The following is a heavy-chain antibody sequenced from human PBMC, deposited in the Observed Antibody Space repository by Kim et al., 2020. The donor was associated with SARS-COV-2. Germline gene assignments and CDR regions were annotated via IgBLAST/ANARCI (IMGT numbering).Heavy chain of an antibody. CDR1: GFTFSSYA. CDR3: AKFLEPRKITIFGVVIIPPHGPYGMDV. V-gene: IGHV3-23*01. J-gene: IGHJ6*02. D-gene: IGHD3-3*01. Sequence: GGSLRLSCAASGFTFSSYAMSWVRQAPGKGLEWVSAISGSGGSTYYADSVKGRFTISRDNSKNTLYLQMNSLRAEDTAVYYCAKFLEPRKITIFGVVIIPPHGPYGMDVWGQGTTVTVSS. CDR2: ISGSGGST.